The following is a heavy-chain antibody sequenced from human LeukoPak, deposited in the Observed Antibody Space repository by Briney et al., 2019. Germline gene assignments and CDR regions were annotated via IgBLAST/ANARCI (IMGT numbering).Heavy chain of an antibody. V-gene: IGHV1-46*01. CDR1: GYTFTSYY. J-gene: IGHJ6*02. D-gene: IGHD2-15*01. Sequence: ASVKVSCKASGYTFTSYYMHWVRQAPGQGLEWMGIINPSGGSTSYAQKFQGRVTMTRDTSTSTVYMELSSLRSEDTAVYYCARGGSSCSGGSCVFYGMDVWGQGTTATVSS. CDR3: ARGGSSCSGGSCVFYGMDV. CDR2: INPSGGST.